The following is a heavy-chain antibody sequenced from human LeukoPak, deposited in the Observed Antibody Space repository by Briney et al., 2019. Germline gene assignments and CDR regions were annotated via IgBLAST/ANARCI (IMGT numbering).Heavy chain of an antibody. V-gene: IGHV1-46*01. CDR3: ARNIAVAGTGVDAFDI. CDR2: IYPSGGST. CDR1: GYTFTSYY. J-gene: IGHJ3*02. Sequence: ASVKVSCKASGYTFTSYYMHWVRQAPGQGLEWMGIIYPSGGSTNYAQKFQGRVTITADKSTSTAYMELSSLRSEDTAVYYCARNIAVAGTGVDAFDIWGQGTMVTVSS. D-gene: IGHD6-19*01.